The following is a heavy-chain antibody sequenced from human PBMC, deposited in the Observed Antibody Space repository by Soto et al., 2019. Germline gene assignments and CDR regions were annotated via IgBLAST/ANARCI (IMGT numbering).Heavy chain of an antibody. V-gene: IGHV3-33*01. Sequence: QVQLVESGGGVAQPGRTLRLSCAASEFTFGIYGMHWVRQAPGKGMVWLAVIWYEGRIKYHADSVKSRFTISRANSKNTVYLQMNSLIDADTAVYYCAGATSGSFDALAMWGKETIFAFAS. J-gene: IGHJ3*02. D-gene: IGHD2-15*01. CDR1: EFTFGIYG. CDR3: AGATSGSFDALAM. CDR2: IWYEGRIK.